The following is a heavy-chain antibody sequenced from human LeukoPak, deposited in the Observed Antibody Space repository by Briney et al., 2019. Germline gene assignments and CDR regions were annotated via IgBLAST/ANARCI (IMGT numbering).Heavy chain of an antibody. Sequence: SETLSLTCAVYGGSFSGYYWSWIRQPPGKGLEWIGEINHSGSTNHNPSLKSRVTISIDTSKNQFSLKLSSVTAADTAVYYCARLGGAAAGGGAIFDPWGQGTLVTVSS. CDR3: ARLGGAAAGGGAIFDP. CDR2: INHSGST. V-gene: IGHV4-34*01. J-gene: IGHJ5*02. CDR1: GGSFSGYY. D-gene: IGHD6-25*01.